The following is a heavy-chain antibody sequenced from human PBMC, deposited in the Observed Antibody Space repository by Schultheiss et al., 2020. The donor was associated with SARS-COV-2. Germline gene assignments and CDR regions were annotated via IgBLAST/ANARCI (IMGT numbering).Heavy chain of an antibody. CDR3: ARVGEYQPEQQFDY. Sequence: GASLKISCAASGFTLSSYAMHWVRQAPGKGLEWVAVISYDGTNKYYADSVKGRFTISRDNSKNTLYLQMNSLRVEDTAVYYCARVGEYQPEQQFDYWGQGTLVTVSS. CDR1: GFTLSSYA. D-gene: IGHD2-2*01. V-gene: IGHV3-30*04. J-gene: IGHJ4*02. CDR2: ISYDGTNK.